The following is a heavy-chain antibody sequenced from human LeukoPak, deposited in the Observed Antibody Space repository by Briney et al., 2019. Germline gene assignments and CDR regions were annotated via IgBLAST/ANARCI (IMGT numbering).Heavy chain of an antibody. CDR3: ARDPGAAAGDNWFDP. CDR1: GYAFTGYY. J-gene: IGHJ5*02. V-gene: IGHV1-2*02. Sequence: GASVKVSCKASGYAFTGYYMHWVRRAPGQGLEWMGWINPNSGGTNYAQKFQGRVTMTRDTSISTAYMELSRLRSDDTAVYYCARDPGAAAGDNWFDPWGQGTLVTVSS. D-gene: IGHD6-13*01. CDR2: INPNSGGT.